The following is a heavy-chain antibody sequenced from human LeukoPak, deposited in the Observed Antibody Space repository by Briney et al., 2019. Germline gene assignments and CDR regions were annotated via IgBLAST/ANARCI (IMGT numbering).Heavy chain of an antibody. CDR1: GYTFTGYY. CDR2: INPNTGGT. V-gene: IGHV1-2*02. CDR3: ARDERTGNSLFAY. Sequence: ASVKVSCKASGYTFTGYYMHWVRQAPGQGLEWMGWINPNTGGTNSAQKFQGRVTMTRDTSISTASMELSSLRSDDTAVYYCARDERTGNSLFAYWGKGTLVTVSS. D-gene: IGHD1-1*01. J-gene: IGHJ4*02.